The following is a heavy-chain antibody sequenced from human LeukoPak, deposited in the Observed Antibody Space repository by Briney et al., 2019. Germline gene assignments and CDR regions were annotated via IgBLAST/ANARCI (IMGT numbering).Heavy chain of an antibody. CDR3: ARRTYYYDSSGYYSYYMDV. CDR1: GYTFTSYD. CDR2: MNPNSGNT. V-gene: IGHV1-8*03. Sequence: ASVKVSCKASGYTFTSYDINWVRQATGQGLEWMGWMNPNSGNTGYAQKFQGRVTITRNTSISTAYMELSSLRSEDTAVYYCARRTYYYDSSGYYSYYMDVWSKGTTVTVSS. J-gene: IGHJ6*03. D-gene: IGHD3-22*01.